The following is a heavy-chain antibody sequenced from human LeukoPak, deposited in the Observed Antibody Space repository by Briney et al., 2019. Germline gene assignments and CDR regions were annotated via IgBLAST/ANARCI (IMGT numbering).Heavy chain of an antibody. CDR1: GFTLSRYW. CDR2: MKQDGSEK. J-gene: IGHJ4*02. D-gene: IGHD3-22*01. Sequence: GGSLRLSCAASGFTLSRYWMSWVRQARGKGLEWVANMKQDGSEKNYVDSVKGRFTISRDNAENSLHLQMNSLRAEDTAVYYCARDFNYYDSSVNYFDYWGQGTLVTVSS. V-gene: IGHV3-7*01. CDR3: ARDFNYYDSSVNYFDY.